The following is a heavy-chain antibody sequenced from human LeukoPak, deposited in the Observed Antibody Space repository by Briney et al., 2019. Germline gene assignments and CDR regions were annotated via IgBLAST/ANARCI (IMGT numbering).Heavy chain of an antibody. CDR3: ARALLSGWRSYFDY. CDR1: EFSVGSNY. D-gene: IGHD2-15*01. V-gene: IGHV3-30*03. J-gene: IGHJ4*02. CDR2: ISYDGNNQ. Sequence: PGGSLRLSCAASEFSVGSNYMTWVRQAPGKGLEWVAFISYDGNNQHHADSVKGRFTISRDNHKNTLYLQMNSLRGEDTAVYYCARALLSGWRSYFDYWGRGTLVSVSS.